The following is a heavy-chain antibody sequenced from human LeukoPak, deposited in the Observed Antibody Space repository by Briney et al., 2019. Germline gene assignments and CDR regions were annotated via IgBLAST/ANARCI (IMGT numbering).Heavy chain of an antibody. CDR3: AKGGWYFDY. CDR2: ISYDGSNK. CDR1: GFTFSSYG. D-gene: IGHD6-19*01. Sequence: GGSLKLSCAASGFTFSSYGMHWVRQAPGKGLEWVAVISYDGSNKYYADSVKGRFTISRDNSKNTLYLQMNSLRAEDTAVYYCAKGGWYFDYWGQGTLVTVSS. V-gene: IGHV3-30*18. J-gene: IGHJ4*02.